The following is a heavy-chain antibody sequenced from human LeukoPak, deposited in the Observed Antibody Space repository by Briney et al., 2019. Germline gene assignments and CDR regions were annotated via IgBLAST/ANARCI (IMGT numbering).Heavy chain of an antibody. Sequence: QPGGSLRLSCAASGFTFSSYGMRWVRQAPGKGLEWVAAICYDGSNKYYADSVKGRFTISRDNSKNTLYLQMNSLRAEDTAVYYCAKGMPVLVAAAFDYWGPGTLVTVSS. D-gene: IGHD2-15*01. CDR1: GFTFSSYG. CDR3: AKGMPVLVAAAFDY. V-gene: IGHV3-33*06. CDR2: ICYDGSNK. J-gene: IGHJ4*02.